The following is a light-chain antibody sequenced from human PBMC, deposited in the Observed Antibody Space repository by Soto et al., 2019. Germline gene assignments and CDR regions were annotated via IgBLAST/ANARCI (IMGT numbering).Light chain of an antibody. J-gene: IGLJ3*02. CDR2: DVN. Sequence: QSALTQPPSASGSPGQSVTISCTGTSSDVGGYNYVSWYQQHPGKAPKLIIYDVNKRPSGVPDRFSGSKSGNTASLTVSGLQAEDEADYYCSSYAGSNNWVFGGGTQLTVL. V-gene: IGLV2-8*01. CDR3: SSYAGSNNWV. CDR1: SSDVGGYNY.